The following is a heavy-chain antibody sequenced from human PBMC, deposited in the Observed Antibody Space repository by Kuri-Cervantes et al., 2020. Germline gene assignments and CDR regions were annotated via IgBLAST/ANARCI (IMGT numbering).Heavy chain of an antibody. Sequence: ETLSLTCAASGFTFSSYSMNWVRQAPGKGLEWVSYISSSSSTIYYADSVKGRFTISRDNAKNSLYLQMNSLRVEDTAVYYCARDRVDSSGYYPFDYWGQGTLVTVSS. J-gene: IGHJ4*02. D-gene: IGHD3-22*01. CDR2: ISSSSSTI. CDR3: ARDRVDSSGYYPFDY. CDR1: GFTFSSYS. V-gene: IGHV3-48*04.